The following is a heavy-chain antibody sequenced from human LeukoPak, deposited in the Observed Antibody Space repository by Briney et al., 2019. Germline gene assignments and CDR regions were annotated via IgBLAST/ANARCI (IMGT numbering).Heavy chain of an antibody. CDR2: INPNSGGT. J-gene: IGHJ4*02. D-gene: IGHD3-22*01. CDR3: ARDQYYYDSSGYLNY. V-gene: IGHV1-2*02. CDR1: GYTFTGYY. Sequence: GASVKVSCKASGYTFTGYYMHWVRQAPGQGLEWMGWINPNSGGTNYAQKFQGRVTMTRDTSISTAYMELSRLRSDDTAVYYCARDQYYYDSSGYLNYWGQGTLVTVPS.